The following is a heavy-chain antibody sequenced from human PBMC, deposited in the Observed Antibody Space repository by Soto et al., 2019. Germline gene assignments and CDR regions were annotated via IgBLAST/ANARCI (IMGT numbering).Heavy chain of an antibody. CDR2: IYYSGST. CDR1: GGSISSGGYY. V-gene: IGHV4-31*03. J-gene: IGHJ4*02. D-gene: IGHD2-21*02. Sequence: PSETLSLTCTVSGGSISSGGYYWSWIHQHPGKGLEWIGYIYYSGSTYYNPSLKSRVTISVDTSKTQFSLKLSSVTAADTAVYYCASSIVVVTAINYWGQGTLVTVSS. CDR3: ASSIVVVTAINY.